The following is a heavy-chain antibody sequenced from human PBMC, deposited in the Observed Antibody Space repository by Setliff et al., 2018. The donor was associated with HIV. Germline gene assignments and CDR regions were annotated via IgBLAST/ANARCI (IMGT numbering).Heavy chain of an antibody. CDR2: ISSDGSNK. J-gene: IGHJ6*03. CDR1: GFIFSNYA. Sequence: GGSLRLSCAASGFIFSNYAMHWVRQAPGKGLEWVALISSDGSNKYYVDSVKGRFTISRDSSTNTLFLQMNSLRIEDTAVYYCAKEVLNVLEDPYLDVWGRGTTVTVSS. D-gene: IGHD2-8*01. CDR3: AKEVLNVLEDPYLDV. V-gene: IGHV3-30*18.